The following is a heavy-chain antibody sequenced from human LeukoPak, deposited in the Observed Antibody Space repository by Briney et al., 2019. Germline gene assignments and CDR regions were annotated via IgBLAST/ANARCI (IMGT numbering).Heavy chain of an antibody. CDR2: I. D-gene: IGHD6-13*01. CDR3: AKGTIAAAGLFDY. V-gene: IGHV3-23*01. CDR1: GFTFSTYW. J-gene: IGHJ4*02. Sequence: GGSLRLSCAASGFTFSTYWMSWVRQAPGKGLEWVSAIKGRFTISRDNSKNTLYLQMNSLRAEDTAVYYCAKGTIAAAGLFDYWGQGTLVTVSS.